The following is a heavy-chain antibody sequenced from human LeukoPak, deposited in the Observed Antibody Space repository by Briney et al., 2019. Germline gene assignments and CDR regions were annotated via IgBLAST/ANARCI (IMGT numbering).Heavy chain of an antibody. CDR3: AKDMPNYDILSYYFDY. V-gene: IGHV3-23*01. CDR1: GFTFGDYA. CDR2: ISGSGGST. D-gene: IGHD3-9*01. J-gene: IGHJ4*02. Sequence: GGSLRLSCTASGFTFGDYAMSWIRQAPGKGLEWVSAISGSGGSTYYADSVKGRFTISRDNSKSTLYLQMNSLRAEDTAVYYCAKDMPNYDILSYYFDYWGQGTLVTVSS.